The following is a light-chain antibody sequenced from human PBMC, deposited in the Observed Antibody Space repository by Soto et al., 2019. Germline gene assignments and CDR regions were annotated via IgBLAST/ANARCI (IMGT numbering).Light chain of an antibody. CDR1: SSNIGAGYD. V-gene: IGLV1-40*01. CDR3: QSYDSSLSAYV. J-gene: IGLJ1*01. Sequence: QSVLAQPASVSGAPGQKVTISCTGSSSNIGAGYDLHWYQQLPGTAPKLLLYGNSNRPSGVPDRFSGSKSGTSASLAITGLQAEDEADYYCQSYDSSLSAYVFGTGTKVTV. CDR2: GNS.